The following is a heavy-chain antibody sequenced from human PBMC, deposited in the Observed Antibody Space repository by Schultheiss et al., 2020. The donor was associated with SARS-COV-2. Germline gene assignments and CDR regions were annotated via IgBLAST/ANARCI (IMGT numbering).Heavy chain of an antibody. V-gene: IGHV3-11*01. Sequence: GGSLRLSCTASGFTFSDYYMSWIRQAPGKGLEWVSYISSSGSTIYYADSVKGRFTISRDNAKNSLYLQMNSLRAEDTAVYYCARDQVPVVAATPGYWGQGTLVTVSS. D-gene: IGHD2-15*01. CDR1: GFTFSDYY. J-gene: IGHJ4*02. CDR3: ARDQVPVVAATPGY. CDR2: ISSSGSTI.